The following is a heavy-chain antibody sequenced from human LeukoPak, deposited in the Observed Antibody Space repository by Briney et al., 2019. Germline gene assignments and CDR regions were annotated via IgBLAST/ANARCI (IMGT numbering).Heavy chain of an antibody. D-gene: IGHD6-19*01. J-gene: IGHJ2*01. CDR2: ISAYNGDT. V-gene: IGHV1-18*01. CDR3: ARDPSNTSGRYQYFDL. CDR1: GYTFTHHG. Sequence: ASVKVSCKASGYTFTHHGIAWVRQAPGQGLEWMGWISAYNGDTIYAQKVQGRVTMTTDTSTTTAYMELRSLTSDDTALSYCARDPSNTSGRYQYFDLWGRGTLVTVSS.